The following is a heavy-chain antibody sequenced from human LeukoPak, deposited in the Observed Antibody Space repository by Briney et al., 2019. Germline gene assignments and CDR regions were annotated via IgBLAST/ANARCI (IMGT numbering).Heavy chain of an antibody. Sequence: GGSLRLSCAAPGFTVSSSYMSWVRQAPGKGLEWVSVIYSGGRTYYADSVKGRFTISRDNSKNTLYLQMNSLRAEDTAVYYCARGDNSGWRNVYYFDYWGQGTLVTVSS. CDR3: ARGDNSGWRNVYYFDY. J-gene: IGHJ4*02. CDR1: GFTVSSSY. CDR2: IYSGGRT. V-gene: IGHV3-53*01. D-gene: IGHD6-19*01.